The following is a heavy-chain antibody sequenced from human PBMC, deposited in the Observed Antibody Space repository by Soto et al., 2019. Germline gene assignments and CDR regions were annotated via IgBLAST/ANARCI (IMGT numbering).Heavy chain of an antibody. CDR3: AKRKYYDFWSGYSSYAFDI. Sequence: SETLSLTCAVYGGSFSGYYWSWIRQPPGKGLEWIGEINHSGSTNYNPSLKSRVTISVDTSKNQFSLKLSSVTAADTAVYYCAKRKYYDFWSGYSSYAFDIWGQGTMVTVSS. CDR1: GGSFSGYY. D-gene: IGHD3-3*01. V-gene: IGHV4-34*01. J-gene: IGHJ3*02. CDR2: INHSGST.